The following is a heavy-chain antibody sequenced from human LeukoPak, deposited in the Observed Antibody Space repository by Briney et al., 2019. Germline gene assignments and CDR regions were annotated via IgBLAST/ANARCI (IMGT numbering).Heavy chain of an antibody. CDR2: ITTSGGST. D-gene: IGHD3-10*01. CDR1: GFTFSSYA. V-gene: IGHV3-23*01. Sequence: GGSLRLSCAASGFTFSSYAMIWVRQAPGEGLEWVSSITTSGGSTYYADSVKGRFTISRDNAKNTQYLQMNSLRAEDTAVYNCAKDHYVSGRYDAFDIWGQGTMVTVSS. J-gene: IGHJ3*02. CDR3: AKDHYVSGRYDAFDI.